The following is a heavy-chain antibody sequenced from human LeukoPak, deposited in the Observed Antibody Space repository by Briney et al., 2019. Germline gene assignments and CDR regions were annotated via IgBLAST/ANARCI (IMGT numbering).Heavy chain of an antibody. Sequence: GESLRLSCAASGFTFSSYAMRWVRQVPGKGLEWVSAISGSGGSTYYADSVKGRFTISRDNSISTVYLQLNSLRAEDTAIYYCAKGQRANSGYFYFDSWGQGTLVTVSS. CDR2: ISGSGGST. J-gene: IGHJ4*02. V-gene: IGHV3-23*01. D-gene: IGHD3-22*01. CDR3: AKGQRANSGYFYFDS. CDR1: GFTFSSYA.